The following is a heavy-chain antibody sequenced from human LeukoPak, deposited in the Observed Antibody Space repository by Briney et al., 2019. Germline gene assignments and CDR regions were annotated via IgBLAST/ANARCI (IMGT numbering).Heavy chain of an antibody. J-gene: IGHJ4*02. CDR1: GFTFSSYG. V-gene: IGHV3-30*18. CDR3: AKLLVEEGSGWYEEPFDY. Sequence: GGSLRLSCAASGFTFSSYGMHWVRQAPGKGLEWVAVISYDGSNKYYADSVKGRFTISRDNSKNTLYLQMNSLRAEDTAVYYCAKLLVEEGSGWYEEPFDYWGQGTLVTVFS. CDR2: ISYDGSNK. D-gene: IGHD6-19*01.